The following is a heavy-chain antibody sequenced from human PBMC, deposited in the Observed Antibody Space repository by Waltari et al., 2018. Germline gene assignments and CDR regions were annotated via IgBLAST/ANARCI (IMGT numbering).Heavy chain of an antibody. CDR1: GYTFTSYY. J-gene: IGHJ4*02. D-gene: IGHD4-17*01. V-gene: IGHV1-46*01. CDR3: ARDPPDYGGIGPFDY. Sequence: QVQLVQSGAEVKKPGASVKVSCKASGYTFTSYYMHWVRQAPGQGLEWMGRINPSGGSTSYAQKFQGRVTMTRDTSTSTVYMELSSLRSEDTAVYYCARDPPDYGGIGPFDYWGQGTLVTVSS. CDR2: INPSGGST.